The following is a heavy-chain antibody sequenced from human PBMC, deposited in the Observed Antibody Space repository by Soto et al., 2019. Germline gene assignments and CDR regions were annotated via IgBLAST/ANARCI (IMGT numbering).Heavy chain of an antibody. CDR3: AMSRGWWSFDY. J-gene: IGHJ4*02. CDR1: GYSFTTFD. Sequence: QVQLVQSGAEVKKPGASVKVSCKASGYSFTTFDLHWVRQAPGQRLEWMGWIDTDSGKSKYSEIFQGRVTITGDTTATTSYMELSSLRFEDTAVYYCAMSRGWWSFDYWGQGTLITVSS. CDR2: IDTDSGKS. V-gene: IGHV1-3*04. D-gene: IGHD6-19*01.